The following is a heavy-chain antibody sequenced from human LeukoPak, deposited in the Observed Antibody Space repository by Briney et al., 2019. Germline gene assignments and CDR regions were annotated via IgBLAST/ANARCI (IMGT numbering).Heavy chain of an antibody. CDR2: ISSSGNTI. CDR1: GFTFSDYY. V-gene: IGHV3-11*01. D-gene: IGHD5-24*01. Sequence: PGGSLRLSCAASGFTFSDYYMSWIRQAPGKGLEWVSYISSSGNTIYYADSVKGRFTISRDNAKNSLFLQMNSLRAEDTAVYYCARDRRDGYNAFDYWGQGTLVTVSS. J-gene: IGHJ4*02. CDR3: ARDRRDGYNAFDY.